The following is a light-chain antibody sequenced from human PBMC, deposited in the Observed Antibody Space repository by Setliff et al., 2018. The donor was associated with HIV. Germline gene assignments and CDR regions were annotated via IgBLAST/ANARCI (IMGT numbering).Light chain of an antibody. J-gene: IGKJ4*01. CDR1: QVILND. V-gene: IGKV1-17*01. CDR2: AAS. Sequence: DVQMTQSPSSLSASVGNRVTIICRASQVILNDLGWYQQKPGKAPKRLIYAASSLQSGVPSRFSGSGSGTEFTLTISSLQPEDFATYYCQQLQKYPPTFGGGTKVDIK. CDR3: QQLQKYPPT.